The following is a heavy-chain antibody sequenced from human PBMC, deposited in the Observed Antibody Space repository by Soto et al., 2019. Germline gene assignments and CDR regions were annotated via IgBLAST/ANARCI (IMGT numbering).Heavy chain of an antibody. CDR1: GYSISSGYY. CDR3: AGKSFFDY. D-gene: IGHD3-10*01. J-gene: IGHJ4*02. V-gene: IGHV4-38-2*01. CDR2: IYHTGST. Sequence: SETLSLTCAVSGYSISSGYYWGWIRQPPGKGLEWIGSIYHTGSTHYNPSLKGRVTISVDTSKNQFSLKLSSVTAADTAVYYCAGKSFFDYWGKGTLVTVSS.